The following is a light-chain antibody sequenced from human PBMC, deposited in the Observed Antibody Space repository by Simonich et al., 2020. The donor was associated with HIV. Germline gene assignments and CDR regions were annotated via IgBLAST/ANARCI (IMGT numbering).Light chain of an antibody. CDR1: QSVRSN. CDR3: QEVITYPIT. Sequence: EIVMTQSPATLSVSPGERATLSCRARQSVRSNLAWYQRKPGQAPRLLIYGASTRATGIPARFSGSGSGTEFTLTISSLQPEDFATYYCQEVITYPITFGQGTRLEIK. CDR2: GAS. V-gene: IGKV3D-15*01. J-gene: IGKJ5*01.